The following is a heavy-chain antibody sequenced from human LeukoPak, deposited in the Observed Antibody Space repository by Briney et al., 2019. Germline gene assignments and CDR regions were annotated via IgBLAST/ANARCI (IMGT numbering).Heavy chain of an antibody. V-gene: IGHV4-59*11. CDR3: ATGSSSWYQAN. J-gene: IGHJ4*02. CDR1: GGPISSHY. CDR2: IYHSGST. D-gene: IGHD6-13*01. Sequence: SETLSLTCNVSGGPISSHYWSWIRQPPGKGLEWIGYIYHSGSTNYNASLKSRVTISVDTSKNQFSLKLSSVTAADTAVYYCATGSSSWYQANWGQGTLVTVSS.